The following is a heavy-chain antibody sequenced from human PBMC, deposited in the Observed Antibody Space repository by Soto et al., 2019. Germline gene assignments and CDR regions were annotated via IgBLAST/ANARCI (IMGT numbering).Heavy chain of an antibody. CDR3: ARGGQYSYYGFLYVGMDV. D-gene: IGHD3-3*01. J-gene: IGHJ6*02. V-gene: IGHV1-18*04. CDR1: GYTFTNHG. Sequence: ASVKVSCKASGYTFTNHGISWVRQAPGQGLEWMGWISAHNGNTNYAQNFQGRVTMTTDRSTSTASMDPRSLRSDDTAIYYCARGGQYSYYGFLYVGMDVWGQGTTVTVSS. CDR2: ISAHNGNT.